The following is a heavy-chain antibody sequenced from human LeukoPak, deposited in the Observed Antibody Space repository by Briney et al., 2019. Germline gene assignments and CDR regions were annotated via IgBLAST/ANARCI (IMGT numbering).Heavy chain of an antibody. Sequence: GGSLRLSCAASGFTFSDYYMSWIRQAPGKGLEWVSYISSSGSTIYYADSVKGRFTISRDNAKNSLYLQMNSLRAEDTAVYYCARDIHGSSWFDAFDIWGQGTMVTVSS. CDR2: ISSSGSTI. V-gene: IGHV3-11*04. D-gene: IGHD6-13*01. CDR1: GFTFSDYY. J-gene: IGHJ3*02. CDR3: ARDIHGSSWFDAFDI.